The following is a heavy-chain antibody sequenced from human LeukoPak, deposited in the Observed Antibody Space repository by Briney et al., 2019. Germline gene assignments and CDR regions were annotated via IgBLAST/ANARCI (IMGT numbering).Heavy chain of an antibody. V-gene: IGHV4-61*02. Sequence: SETLSLTCTVSGGSISSGSYYWSWIRQPAGKGLEWIGRIYTSGSTNYNPSLKSRVTMSVDTSKNQFSLKLSSVTAADTAVYYCARREPYGSGLPYYYMDVWGKGTTVTVSS. CDR2: IYTSGST. CDR3: ARREPYGSGLPYYYMDV. CDR1: GGSISSGSYY. D-gene: IGHD3-10*01. J-gene: IGHJ6*03.